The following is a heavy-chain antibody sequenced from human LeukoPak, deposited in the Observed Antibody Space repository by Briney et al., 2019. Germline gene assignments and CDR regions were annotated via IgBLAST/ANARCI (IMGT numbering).Heavy chain of an antibody. J-gene: IGHJ3*02. Sequence: SGTLSLTCAVSGGSISSSNWWSWVRQPPGKGLEWIGEIYHSGSTNYNPSLKSRVTISVDTSKNQFSLKLSSVTAADTAVYYCARATSRAAPPYAFDIWGQGTMVTVSS. CDR1: GGSISSSNW. CDR3: ARATSRAAPPYAFDI. V-gene: IGHV4-4*02. CDR2: IYHSGST. D-gene: IGHD6-6*01.